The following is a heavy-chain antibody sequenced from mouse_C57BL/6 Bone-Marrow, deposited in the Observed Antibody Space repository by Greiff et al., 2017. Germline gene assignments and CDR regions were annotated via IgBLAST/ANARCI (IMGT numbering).Heavy chain of an antibody. J-gene: IGHJ2*01. D-gene: IGHD4-1*01. Sequence: QVQLQQPGAELVMPGASVKLSCKASGYTFTSYWMHWVKQRPGQGLAWIGMIHPNSGSTNYNEQIKSKATLTVAKSSSTAYMQLISLASEDSAVYYCAELGLFDYWGQGTTLTVSA. CDR2: IHPNSGST. CDR1: GYTFTSYW. V-gene: IGHV1-64*01. CDR3: AELGLFDY.